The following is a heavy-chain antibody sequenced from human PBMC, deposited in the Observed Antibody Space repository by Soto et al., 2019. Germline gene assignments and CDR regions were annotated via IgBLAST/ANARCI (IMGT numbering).Heavy chain of an antibody. V-gene: IGHV3-9*01. D-gene: IGHD6-6*01. CDR2: ISWNSGSI. CDR1: GFTFDDYA. J-gene: IGHJ6*03. Sequence: GGSLRLSCAASGFTFDDYAMHWVRQAPGKGLEWVSGISWNSGSIGYADSVKGRFTISRDNAKNSLYLQMNSLRAEDTALYYCAKAPHPAIAARPHYYYYMDVWGKGTTVTVSS. CDR3: AKAPHPAIAARPHYYYYMDV.